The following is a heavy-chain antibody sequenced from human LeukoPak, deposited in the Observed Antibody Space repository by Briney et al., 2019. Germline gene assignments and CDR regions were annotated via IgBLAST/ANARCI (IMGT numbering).Heavy chain of an antibody. V-gene: IGHV3-7*01. J-gene: IGHJ5*02. CDR1: GFTFSSYW. CDR2: IKQDGSEK. D-gene: IGHD6-13*01. CDR3: AREPLAAAVPYHWFDP. Sequence: GGSLRLSCAASGFTFSSYWMSWVRQAPGKGLEWVANIKQDGSEKYYVDSVKGRFTISRDNAKNSLYLQMNSLRAEDTALYNCAREPLAAAVPYHWFDPWGQGTLVSVSS.